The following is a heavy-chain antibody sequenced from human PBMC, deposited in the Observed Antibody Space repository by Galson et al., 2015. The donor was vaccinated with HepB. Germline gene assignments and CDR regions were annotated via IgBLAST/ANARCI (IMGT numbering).Heavy chain of an antibody. CDR2: ISNDGSNK. Sequence: SLRLSCAASGFTFSSYAMHWVRQAPGKGLEWVAYISNDGSNKYYVDSVKGRFTISRDNSENTLYLQMNSLRDEDTAVYYCAKEGCFNYIWGGDSPTRRLVFWGEGAPVTVSS. J-gene: IGHJ6*01. V-gene: IGHV3-30*18. CDR3: AKEGCFNYIWGGDSPTRRLVF. D-gene: IGHD3-16*01. CDR1: GFTFSSYA.